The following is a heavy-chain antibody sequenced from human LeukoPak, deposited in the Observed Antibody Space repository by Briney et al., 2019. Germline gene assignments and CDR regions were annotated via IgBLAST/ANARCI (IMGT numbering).Heavy chain of an antibody. V-gene: IGHV1-8*03. CDR2: MNPNSGNT. J-gene: IGHJ5*02. Sequence: ASVKVSCKASGYTFTSYDINWVRQATGQGLEWMGWMNPNSGNTGYAQKFQGRVTITRNTSISTAYMELSSLRSEDTAVYYCARKLLSTARFDPWGQGTLVTVSS. CDR1: GYTFTSYD. CDR3: ARKLLSTARFDP. D-gene: IGHD1-26*01.